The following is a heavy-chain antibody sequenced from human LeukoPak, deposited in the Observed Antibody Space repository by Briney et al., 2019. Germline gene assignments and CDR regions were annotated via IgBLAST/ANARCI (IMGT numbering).Heavy chain of an antibody. CDR2: IIPIFGTA. CDR1: GGTFISYA. Sequence: SVKVSCKASGGTFISYAISWVRQAPGQGLEWMGGIIPIFGTANYAQKFQGRVTITADESTSTAYMELSSLRSEDTAVYYCAAGGRPHYCSGGSCYSPFDYWGQGTLVTVSS. D-gene: IGHD2-15*01. CDR3: AAGGRPHYCSGGSCYSPFDY. V-gene: IGHV1-69*01. J-gene: IGHJ4*02.